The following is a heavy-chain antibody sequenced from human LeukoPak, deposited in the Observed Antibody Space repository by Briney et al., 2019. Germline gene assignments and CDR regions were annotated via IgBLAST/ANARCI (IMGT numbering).Heavy chain of an antibody. CDR1: GYTFSSYA. J-gene: IGHJ4*02. CDR2: IIPIFGTA. V-gene: IGHV1-69*05. CDR3: ARDLRLHSSGWYMGVDY. D-gene: IGHD6-19*01. Sequence: SVKVSCKASGYTFSSYAISWVRQAPGQGLEWMGRIIPIFGTANYAQKFQGRVTITTDESTSTAYMELSSLRSEDTAVYYCARDLRLHSSGWYMGVDYWGQGTLVTVSS.